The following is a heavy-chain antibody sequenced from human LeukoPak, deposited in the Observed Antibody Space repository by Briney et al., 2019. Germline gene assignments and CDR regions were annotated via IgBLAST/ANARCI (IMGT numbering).Heavy chain of an antibody. D-gene: IGHD3-10*02. CDR3: AELGITMIGGV. CDR1: GFTFSSYE. J-gene: IGHJ6*04. V-gene: IGHV3-48*03. Sequence: GGSLRLSCAASGFTFSSYEMNWVRQAPGKGREGVSYICSSGSTIYYADSVKGRFTISRDNAKKSLYLQMNSLRAEDTAVYYCAELGITMIGGVWGKGTTVTISS. CDR2: ICSSGSTI.